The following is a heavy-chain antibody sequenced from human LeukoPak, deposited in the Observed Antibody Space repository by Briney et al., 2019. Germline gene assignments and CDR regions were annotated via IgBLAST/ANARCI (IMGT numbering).Heavy chain of an antibody. J-gene: IGHJ4*02. V-gene: IGHV3-48*04. CDR3: ARANGGYRYGYHDY. Sequence: GGSLRLSCAASGFTFSSYWMSWVRQAPGKGPEWVSYIHISGSPIYYADSVKGRFTISRDNAKNSLFLQMNSLRAEDTAIYYCARANGGYRYGYHDYWGQGTLVTVSS. CDR2: IHISGSPI. CDR1: GFTFSSYW. D-gene: IGHD5-18*01.